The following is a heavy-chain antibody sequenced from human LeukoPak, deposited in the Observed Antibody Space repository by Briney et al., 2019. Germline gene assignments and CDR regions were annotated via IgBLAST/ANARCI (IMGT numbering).Heavy chain of an antibody. V-gene: IGHV4-39*07. D-gene: IGHD3-10*01. CDR2: IYYSGST. Sequence: SETLSLTCTVSGGSISSSSYYWGWIRQPPGKGLEWIGSIYYSGSTYYNPSLKSRVTISVDTSKNQFSLKLSSVTAADTAVYYCARDGPPTYYYGSGSYYSGNPFDYRGQGTLVTVSS. CDR1: GGSISSSSYY. CDR3: ARDGPPTYYYGSGSYYSGNPFDY. J-gene: IGHJ4*02.